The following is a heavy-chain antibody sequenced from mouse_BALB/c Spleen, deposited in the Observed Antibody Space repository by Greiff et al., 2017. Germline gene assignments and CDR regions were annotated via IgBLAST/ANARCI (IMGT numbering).Heavy chain of an antibody. CDR3: ARRGTVVANFDY. CDR2: ILPGSGST. CDR1: GYTFSSYW. J-gene: IGHJ2*01. D-gene: IGHD1-1*01. Sequence: VQLQQSGAELMKPGASVKISCKATGYTFSSYWIEWVKQRPGHGLEWIGEILPGSGSTNYNEKFKGKATFTADTSSNTAYMQLSSLTSEDSAVYYCARRGTVVANFDYWGQGTTLTVSS. V-gene: IGHV1-9*01.